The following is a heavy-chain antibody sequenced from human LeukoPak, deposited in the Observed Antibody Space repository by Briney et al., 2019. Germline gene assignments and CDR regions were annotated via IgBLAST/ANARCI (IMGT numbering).Heavy chain of an antibody. CDR2: IRYDGSNT. Sequence: GGSLRLSCAASGFTFSSYWMHWVRQAPGKGLDWVTFIRYDGSNTYYADSVKGRFTISRDNSKNTLYLQMNSLRAEDTAVYYCAKDLGGGYFDYWGQGTLVTVSS. J-gene: IGHJ4*02. CDR1: GFTFSSYW. V-gene: IGHV3-30*02. CDR3: AKDLGGGYFDY. D-gene: IGHD3-10*01.